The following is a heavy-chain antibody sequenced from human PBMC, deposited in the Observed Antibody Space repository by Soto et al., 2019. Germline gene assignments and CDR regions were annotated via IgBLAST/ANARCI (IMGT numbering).Heavy chain of an antibody. J-gene: IGHJ6*02. D-gene: IGHD1-20*01. Sequence: EVQLVESGGGLVQPGGSLRLSCAASEFTFDKYYMTWVRQAPGKGPEWVANIKPDGSEQYYVDSVKGRFTISRDNANNSLYLQMNSPRAEDTAVYFCARGNWNYHYGFDVWGQGTTVTVSS. CDR2: IKPDGSEQ. V-gene: IGHV3-7*01. CDR1: EFTFDKYY. CDR3: ARGNWNYHYGFDV.